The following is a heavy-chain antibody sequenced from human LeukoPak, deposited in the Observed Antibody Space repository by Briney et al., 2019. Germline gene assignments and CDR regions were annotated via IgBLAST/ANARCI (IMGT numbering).Heavy chain of an antibody. CDR2: ISYDGSNK. J-gene: IGHJ3*02. CDR3: ARVQWAFDI. V-gene: IGHV3-30*04. CDR1: GFTFSSYA. Sequence: PGRSLRLSCAASGFTFSSYAMHWVRQAPGKGLEWVAVISYDGSNKYYADSVKGRSTISRDNSKNTLYLQMNSLRAEDTAVYYCARVQWAFDIWGQGTMVTVSS. D-gene: IGHD6-19*01.